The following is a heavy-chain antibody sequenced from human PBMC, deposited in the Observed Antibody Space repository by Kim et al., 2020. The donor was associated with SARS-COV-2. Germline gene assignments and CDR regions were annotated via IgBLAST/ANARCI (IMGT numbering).Heavy chain of an antibody. CDR3: ARDFPYSSSWYNGNWFDP. J-gene: IGHJ5*02. D-gene: IGHD6-13*01. Sequence: SQTLSLTCAISGDRVSSNSAAWNWIRQSPSRGLEWLGRTYYRSKWYNDYAVSVKSRITINPDTSKNQFSLQLNSVTPEDTAVYYCARDFPYSSSWYNGNWFDPWGQGTLVTVSS. CDR1: GDRVSSNSAA. V-gene: IGHV6-1*01. CDR2: TYYRSKWYN.